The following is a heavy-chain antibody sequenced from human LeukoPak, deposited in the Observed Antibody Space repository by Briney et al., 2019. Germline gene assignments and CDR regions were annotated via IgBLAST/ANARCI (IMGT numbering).Heavy chain of an antibody. V-gene: IGHV4-4*02. CDR1: GGSISSSNW. J-gene: IGHJ4*02. Sequence: SETLSLTCAVSGGSISSSNWWSWVRPPPGKGLERIGEIYHSGSTNYNPSLKSRVTISVDKSKNQFSLKLSSVTAADTAVYYCARSYYDFWSGYPNPYYFDYWGQGTLVTVSS. CDR2: IYHSGST. D-gene: IGHD3-3*01. CDR3: ARSYYDFWSGYPNPYYFDY.